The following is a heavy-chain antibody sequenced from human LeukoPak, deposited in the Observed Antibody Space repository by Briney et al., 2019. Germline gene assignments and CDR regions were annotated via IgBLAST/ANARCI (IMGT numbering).Heavy chain of an antibody. CDR2: ISSSGSTI. J-gene: IGHJ4*02. CDR1: GFTFSSYS. Sequence: GALRLPCAASGFTFSSYSMLWVRQAPGKGLEWVSYISSSGSTIYYADSVKGRFTISRDNARNSLYLQMNSLRAEDTAVYYCARDNYDSSGPYYFDYWGQGTLVTVSS. V-gene: IGHV3-48*04. D-gene: IGHD3-22*01. CDR3: ARDNYDSSGPYYFDY.